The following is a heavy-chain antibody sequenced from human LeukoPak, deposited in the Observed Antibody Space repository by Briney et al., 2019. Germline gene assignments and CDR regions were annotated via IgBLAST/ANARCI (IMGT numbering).Heavy chain of an antibody. CDR2: TYYRSKWYY. CDR3: ARTRDLGPDY. J-gene: IGHJ4*02. V-gene: IGHV6-1*01. D-gene: IGHD1-26*01. CDR1: GDSVSSNSAT. Sequence: SQTLSLTCVISGDSVSSNSATWNWIRQSPSRGLEWLGRTYYRSKWYYHYAVSMKSRITVNPDTSKNQFSLQLNSVTPEDTAVYYCARTRDLGPDYWGQGTLVTVSS.